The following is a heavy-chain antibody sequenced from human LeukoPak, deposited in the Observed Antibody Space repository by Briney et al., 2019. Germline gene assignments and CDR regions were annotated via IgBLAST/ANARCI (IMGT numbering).Heavy chain of an antibody. V-gene: IGHV3-74*01. J-gene: IGHJ4*02. CDR1: GFTFSSYW. D-gene: IGHD3-10*01. Sequence: GGSLRLSCAASGFTFSSYWMHWVRQAPGKGLVWVSRIKIDGSNTNSADSVKGRFTISRDNSENTLYLQMDSLRAEDAAVYYCATGYYFGSGSYGYLDYWGQGTLVTVSS. CDR3: ATGYYFGSGSYGYLDY. CDR2: IKIDGSNT.